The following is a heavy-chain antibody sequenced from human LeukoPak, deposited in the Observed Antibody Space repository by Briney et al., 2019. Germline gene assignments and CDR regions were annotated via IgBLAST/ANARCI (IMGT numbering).Heavy chain of an antibody. J-gene: IGHJ4*02. Sequence: GGSLRLSCAASGFTSISYSMNWVRQAPGKGLEWVAVISYDGSNKYYADSVKGRFTISRDNSKNTLYLQMNSLRAEDTAVYYCARVPTRELPLEYYFDYWGQGTLVTVSS. CDR1: GFTSISYS. V-gene: IGHV3-30*03. CDR2: ISYDGSNK. D-gene: IGHD1-26*01. CDR3: ARVPTRELPLEYYFDY.